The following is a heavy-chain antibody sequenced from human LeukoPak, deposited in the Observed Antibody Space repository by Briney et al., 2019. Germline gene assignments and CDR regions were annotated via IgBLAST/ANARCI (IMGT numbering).Heavy chain of an antibody. D-gene: IGHD5-12*01. CDR2: INHSGST. Sequence: SETLSLTCAVYGGSLSGYYWSWIRQPPGKGLEWIGEINHSGSTNYNPSLKSRVTISVDTSKNQFSLKLSSVTAADTAFYYCARDTSWYTGYDGGLDYWGQGTQVAVSS. V-gene: IGHV4-34*01. CDR1: GGSLSGYY. J-gene: IGHJ4*02. CDR3: ARDTSWYTGYDGGLDY.